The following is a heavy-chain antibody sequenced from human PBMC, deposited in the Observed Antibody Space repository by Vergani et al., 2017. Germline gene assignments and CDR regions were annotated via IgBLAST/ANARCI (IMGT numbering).Heavy chain of an antibody. V-gene: IGHV3-66*02. J-gene: IGHJ4*01. CDR2: IKSDGRT. CDR1: GFRVTTYY. Sequence: LLESGGGLAQPGGSLRVSCSASGFRVTTYYMSWVRQAPGKGLEWVSVIKSDGRTSYAESVRGRFTISRDTFRNAVYLQMNILRVEDTGVYYCTRSECSGTTCYGHYFDLWGHGILVTVSS. D-gene: IGHD2-15*01. CDR3: TRSECSGTTCYGHYFDL.